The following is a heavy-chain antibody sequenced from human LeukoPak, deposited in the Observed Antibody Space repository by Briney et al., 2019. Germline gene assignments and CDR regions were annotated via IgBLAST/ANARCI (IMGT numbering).Heavy chain of an antibody. D-gene: IGHD3-10*01. CDR1: GFTFSDYY. V-gene: IGHV3-11*01. CDR2: ISSSGSTI. Sequence: GGSLRLSCAASGFTFSDYYMSWIRQAPGKGLEWVSYISSSGSTIYYADSVKGRFTISRDNAKNSLYLQMNSLRAEDTAVYYCARVAWFGELPDGYFDYWGQGTLVTVSS. J-gene: IGHJ4*02. CDR3: ARVAWFGELPDGYFDY.